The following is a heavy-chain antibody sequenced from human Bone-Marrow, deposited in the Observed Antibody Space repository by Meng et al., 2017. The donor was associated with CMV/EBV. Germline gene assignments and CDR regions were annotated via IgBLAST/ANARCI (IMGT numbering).Heavy chain of an antibody. CDR3: ARKRGHDAFDI. D-gene: IGHD3-16*01. CDR1: GFTFSSYS. J-gene: IGHJ3*02. Sequence: GESLKISCAASGFTFSSYSINWVRQAPGKGLEWVANIKQDGSEKYYVDSVKGRFTISRDNAKNSLYLQMNSLRAEDTAVYYCARKRGHDAFDIWGQGTMVTVSS. V-gene: IGHV3-7*01. CDR2: IKQDGSEK.